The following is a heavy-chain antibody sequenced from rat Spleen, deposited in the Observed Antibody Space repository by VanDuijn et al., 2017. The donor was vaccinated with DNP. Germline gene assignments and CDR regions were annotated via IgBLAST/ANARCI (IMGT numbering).Heavy chain of an antibody. D-gene: IGHD1-5*01. CDR1: GFTFSDYY. V-gene: IGHV5-22*01. CDR2: ISYDGGRN. J-gene: IGHJ2*01. CDR3: VRQDYEYRY. Sequence: EVQLVETGGGLVQPGRSLKLSCVASGFTFSDYYMAWVRQAPTKGLEWVAYISYDGGRNNYGDSVKGRFTISRDNTKSTLYLQMNSLKSEDTATYYCVRQDYEYRYWGQGVMVTVSS.